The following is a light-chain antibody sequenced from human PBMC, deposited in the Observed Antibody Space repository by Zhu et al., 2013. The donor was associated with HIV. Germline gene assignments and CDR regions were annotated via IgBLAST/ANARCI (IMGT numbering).Light chain of an antibody. CDR1: QSVSSN. Sequence: EIVMTQSPATLSVSPGERATLSCRASQSVSSNLAWYQQKPGQAPRLLIYDASNRATGIPVRFSGSGSGTDFTLTISSLEPEDFAVYYCQQRSNWLFTFGPGTKVDIK. CDR2: DAS. J-gene: IGKJ3*01. V-gene: IGKV3-11*01. CDR3: QQRSNWLFT.